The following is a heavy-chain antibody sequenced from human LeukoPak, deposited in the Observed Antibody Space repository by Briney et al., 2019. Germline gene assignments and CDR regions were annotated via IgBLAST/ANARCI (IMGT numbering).Heavy chain of an antibody. V-gene: IGHV4-39*01. Sequence: PSETLSLTCTVSGGSISSSSYYSGWIRQPPGKGLEWIGSFYYSGSTYYNPSLKSRVTISVDTSKNQFSLKLSSVTATDTAVYYCARRRSGNSYVDYWGQGTLVTVSS. J-gene: IGHJ4*02. CDR1: GGSISSSSYY. CDR3: ARRRSGNSYVDY. CDR2: FYYSGST. D-gene: IGHD5-18*01.